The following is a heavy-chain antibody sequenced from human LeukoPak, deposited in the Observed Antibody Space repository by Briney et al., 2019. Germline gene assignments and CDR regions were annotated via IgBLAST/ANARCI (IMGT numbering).Heavy chain of an antibody. D-gene: IGHD3-10*01. CDR1: GGTFSSYA. V-gene: IGHV1-69*04. Sequence: SVRVSCKASGGTFSSYAISWVRQAPGQGLEWMGRIIPIFGIANYAQKFQGRVTITADKSTSTAHMELSSLRSEDTAVYYCASLPVRPRGTINAEYFQHWGQGTLVTVSS. CDR3: ASLPVRPRGTINAEYFQH. J-gene: IGHJ1*01. CDR2: IIPIFGIA.